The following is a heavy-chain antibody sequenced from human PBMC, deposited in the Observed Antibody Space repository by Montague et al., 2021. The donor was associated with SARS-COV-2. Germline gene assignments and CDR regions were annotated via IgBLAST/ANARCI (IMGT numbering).Heavy chain of an antibody. CDR1: GGSVSSRNHC. V-gene: IGHV4-61*09. D-gene: IGHD2-15*01. Sequence: TLSLTCTVSGGSVSSRNHCWSWIRQPAGKEREGFGHFYATGSSKYNPSIQSRITIAVDTSNNQFSLRLNSVTAADTAVYYCTRDVVVVPAYPAPTVFDPWGQGTLVTVSS. CDR2: FYATGSS. CDR3: TRDVVVVPAYPAPTVFDP. J-gene: IGHJ5*02.